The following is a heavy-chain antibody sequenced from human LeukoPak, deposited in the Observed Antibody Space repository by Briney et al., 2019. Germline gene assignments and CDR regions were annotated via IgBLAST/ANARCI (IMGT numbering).Heavy chain of an antibody. J-gene: IGHJ5*02. CDR3: ARSGIPVYDFWSGYTYPNWFDP. D-gene: IGHD3-3*01. Sequence: GGSLRLSCAASGFTFSSYAMHWVRQAPGKGLEWVAVISYDGSNKYYADSVKGRFTISRDNSKNTLYLQMNSLRAEDTAVYYCARSGIPVYDFWSGYTYPNWFDPWGQGTLVPVSS. CDR2: ISYDGSNK. V-gene: IGHV3-30*04. CDR1: GFTFSSYA.